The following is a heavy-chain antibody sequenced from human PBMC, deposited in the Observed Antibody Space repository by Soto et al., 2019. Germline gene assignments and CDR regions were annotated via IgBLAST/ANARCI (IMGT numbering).Heavy chain of an antibody. CDR3: ARDVIPDYYDRSGDYLRPGWFDP. D-gene: IGHD3-22*01. V-gene: IGHV1-18*04. J-gene: IGHJ5*02. CDR1: GYTFTSYG. CDR2: ISTYNGNT. Sequence: ASGKVSCKASGYTFTSYGITSARQAPGQGLEWAALISTYNGNTNYVQKLQGRVTMPTDTSTSTAYMELSSLRSEDTAVYYCARDVIPDYYDRSGDYLRPGWFDPWGQGTLVTVSS.